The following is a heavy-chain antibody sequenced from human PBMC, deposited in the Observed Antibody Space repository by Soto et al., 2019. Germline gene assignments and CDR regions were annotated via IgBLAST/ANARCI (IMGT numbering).Heavy chain of an antibody. CDR1: GGSISSSSYY. V-gene: IGHV4-39*01. J-gene: IGHJ6*02. CDR2: IYYSGST. CDR3: ARQGFWSGYPYYYYYGMDV. D-gene: IGHD3-3*01. Sequence: SETLSLTGTVSGGSISSSSYYWGWIRQPPGKGLEWIGSIYYSGSTYYNPSLKSRVTISVDTSKNQSSLKLSSVTAADTAVYYCARQGFWSGYPYYYYYGMDVWGQGTTVTVSS.